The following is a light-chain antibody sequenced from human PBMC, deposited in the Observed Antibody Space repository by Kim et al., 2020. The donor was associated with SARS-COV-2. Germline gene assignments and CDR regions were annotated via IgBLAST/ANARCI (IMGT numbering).Light chain of an antibody. CDR3: QQSYITPFT. CDR1: LSISGH. Sequence: ASVGDRVTITCRGTLSISGHLKWYQQKPVRAPKLLISAASTLQGGVPSRFSGSGSETDFTLTISSLQPEDFATYFCQQSYITPFTFGPGTQVDIK. CDR2: AAS. J-gene: IGKJ3*01. V-gene: IGKV1-39*01.